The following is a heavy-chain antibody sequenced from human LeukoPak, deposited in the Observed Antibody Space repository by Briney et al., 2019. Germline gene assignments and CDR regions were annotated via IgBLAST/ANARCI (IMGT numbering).Heavy chain of an antibody. CDR3: ARRHCTNGICYLDS. CDR2: MYYSGNT. Sequence: SETLSLTCTVSGGSIHSYYWNWIRQPPGKGLEWIGYMYYSGNTNYNPSLKSRVTISVDTSKMQFSLKLNSVTAADTAVYHCARRHCTNGICYLDSWGQGALVTVSS. V-gene: IGHV4-59*01. J-gene: IGHJ4*02. D-gene: IGHD2-8*01. CDR1: GGSIHSYY.